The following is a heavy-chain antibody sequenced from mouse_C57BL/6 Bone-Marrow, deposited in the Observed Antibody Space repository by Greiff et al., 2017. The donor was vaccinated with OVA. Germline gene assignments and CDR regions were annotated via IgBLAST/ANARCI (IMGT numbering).Heavy chain of an antibody. J-gene: IGHJ4*01. D-gene: IGHD4-1*01. CDR1: GFNIKDDY. CDR3: TTTDWDYAMDY. V-gene: IGHV14-4*01. CDR2: IDPENGDT. Sequence: VQLQQSGAELVRPGASVTLSCTASGFNIKDDYMHWVKQRPAQGLEWIGWIDPENGDTEYASKFQGKATITADTSSNTAYLQLSSLTSEDTAVYYCTTTDWDYAMDYWGQGTSVTVSS.